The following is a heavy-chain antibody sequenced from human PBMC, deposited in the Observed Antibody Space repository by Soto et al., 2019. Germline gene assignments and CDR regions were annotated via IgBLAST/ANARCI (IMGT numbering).Heavy chain of an antibody. J-gene: IGHJ4*02. V-gene: IGHV1-8*01. D-gene: IGHD2-15*01. CDR2: MNPNNGNT. CDR1: GYSFTSYD. Sequence: RASVKVSCKASGYSFTSYDINWVRQATGQGLEWMGWMNPNNGNTDYAQKFQGRLTMTRNTSTSTAYMELSSLRSEDTAVYYCARGRRSGGSCYLYWGQGTLVTVSS. CDR3: ARGRRSGGSCYLY.